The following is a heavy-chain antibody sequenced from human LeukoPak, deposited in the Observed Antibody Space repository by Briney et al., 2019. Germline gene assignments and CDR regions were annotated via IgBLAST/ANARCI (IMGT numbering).Heavy chain of an antibody. V-gene: IGHV3-30*01. D-gene: IGHD2/OR15-2a*01. CDR2: ISYDGSNK. CDR3: ASLPFDPRDDAFDI. CDR1: GFTFSSYA. Sequence: GGSLRLSCAASGFTFSSYAMHWVRLAPGKGLEWVAVISYDGSNKYYADSVKGRFTISRDNSKNTLYLQMNSLRAEDTAVYYCASLPFDPRDDAFDIWGQGTMVTVSS. J-gene: IGHJ3*02.